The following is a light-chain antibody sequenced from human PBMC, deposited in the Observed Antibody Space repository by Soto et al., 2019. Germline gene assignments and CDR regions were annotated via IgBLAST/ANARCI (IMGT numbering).Light chain of an antibody. Sequence: EILLTQSPGTLSLSPGQRATLSCGASQSVRSSYLAWYQQKPCQAPRLLIYDTSNRATGIPARFSGSGSGTEFTLTVSSIEPEDSAVYYCQQRRSSITFGHGTRLEIK. V-gene: IGKV3-11*01. J-gene: IGKJ5*01. CDR2: DTS. CDR3: QQRRSSIT. CDR1: QSVRSSY.